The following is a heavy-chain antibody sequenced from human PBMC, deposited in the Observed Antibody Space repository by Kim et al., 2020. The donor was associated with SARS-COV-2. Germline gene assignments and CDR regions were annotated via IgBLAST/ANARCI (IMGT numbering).Heavy chain of an antibody. D-gene: IGHD3-9*01. J-gene: IGHJ4*02. Sequence: GGSLRLSCAASGFTFSSYSMNWVRQAPGKGLEWVSSISSSSSYIYYADSVKGRFTISRDNAKNSLYLQMNSLRAEDTAVYYCARGFAPANYDMLTGYYYFDYWGQGTLVTVSS. CDR1: GFTFSSYS. CDR2: ISSSSSYI. V-gene: IGHV3-21*01. CDR3: ARGFAPANYDMLTGYYYFDY.